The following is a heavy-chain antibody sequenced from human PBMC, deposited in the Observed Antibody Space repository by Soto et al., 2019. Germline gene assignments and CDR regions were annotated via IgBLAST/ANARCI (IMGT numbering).Heavy chain of an antibody. V-gene: IGHV1-69*13. Sequence: ASVKVSCKASGGTFSSYAISWVRQAPGQGLEWMGGIIPIFGTANYAQKFQGRVTITADESTSTAYMELSSLRSEDTAVYYCASKYDSSGYWFDPWGQGTLVTVSS. CDR3: ASKYDSSGYWFDP. CDR2: IIPIFGTA. CDR1: GGTFSSYA. J-gene: IGHJ5*02. D-gene: IGHD3-22*01.